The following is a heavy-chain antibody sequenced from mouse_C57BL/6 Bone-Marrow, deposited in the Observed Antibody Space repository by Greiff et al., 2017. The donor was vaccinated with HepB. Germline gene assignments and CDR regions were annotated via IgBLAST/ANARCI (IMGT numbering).Heavy chain of an antibody. D-gene: IGHD1-1*01. CDR3: ARNTVVAPYWYFDV. V-gene: IGHV8-12*01. Sequence: QVTLKVSGPGILQSSQTLSLTCSFSGFSLSTSGMGVSWIRQPSGKGLEWLGHIYWDDDKRYNPSLKSRLTISKDTSRNQVFLKITSVDTADTAAYYCARNTVVAPYWYFDVRGTGTTGTVAS. CDR1: GFSLSTSGMG. CDR2: IYWDDDK. J-gene: IGHJ1*03.